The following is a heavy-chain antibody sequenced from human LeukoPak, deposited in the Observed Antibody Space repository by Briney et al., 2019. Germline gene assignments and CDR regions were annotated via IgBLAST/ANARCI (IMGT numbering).Heavy chain of an antibody. CDR1: GFTFRRHW. V-gene: IGHV3-7*01. CDR3: VRGPDYGDRLDYFDN. J-gene: IGHJ4*02. Sequence: QLGGSLRLSCAASGFTFRRHWMSWVRQAPGKGPEWVAHIKQDGAEYYVDSVKGRFIISRDNAKNSLYLQINSLRAEDTAVYTCVRGPDYGDRLDYFDNWGQGTLVTVSS. D-gene: IGHD4-17*01. CDR2: IKQDGAE.